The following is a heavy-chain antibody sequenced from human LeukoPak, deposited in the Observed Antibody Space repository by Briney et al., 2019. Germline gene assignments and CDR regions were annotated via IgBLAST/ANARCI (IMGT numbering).Heavy chain of an antibody. Sequence: GGSLSLSCAAPGFTFSSYAMSWVRQAPGKGLEWVSAISGSGGSTYYADSVKGRFTISRDNSKNTLYLQMNSLRAEDTAVYYCAKGSYYDSSGSFYFDYWGQGTLVTVSS. CDR2: ISGSGGST. V-gene: IGHV3-23*01. D-gene: IGHD3-22*01. CDR3: AKGSYYDSSGSFYFDY. CDR1: GFTFSSYA. J-gene: IGHJ4*02.